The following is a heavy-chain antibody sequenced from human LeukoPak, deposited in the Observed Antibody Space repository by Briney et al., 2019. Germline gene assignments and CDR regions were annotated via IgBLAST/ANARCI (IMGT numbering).Heavy chain of an antibody. CDR3: ARVDGTVSLDY. V-gene: IGHV4-30-4*01. Sequence: SETLSLTCTVSGGSISIGDYYWRWIRQPPGKGVEWSGYIYYSGTTYYNPSLKSRITISGDTSKNQFSLKVSSVTATDTAVYYCARVDGTVSLDYWGQGTLVTVSS. CDR1: GGSISIGDYY. D-gene: IGHD4-17*01. J-gene: IGHJ4*02. CDR2: IYYSGTT.